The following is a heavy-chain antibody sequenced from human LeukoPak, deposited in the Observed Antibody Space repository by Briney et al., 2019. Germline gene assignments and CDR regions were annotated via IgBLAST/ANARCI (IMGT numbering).Heavy chain of an antibody. Sequence: PGGSLRLSCAASGFTFSTYSMNWVRQAPGKGLEWVSYISSSSSTIYYADSVKGRFTISRDNGKNSMYLQMNSLRGEDTAVYYCARSLGWDYWGQGTLVTASS. V-gene: IGHV3-48*01. J-gene: IGHJ4*02. CDR2: ISSSSSTI. CDR3: ARSLGWDY. D-gene: IGHD2-2*03. CDR1: GFTFSTYS.